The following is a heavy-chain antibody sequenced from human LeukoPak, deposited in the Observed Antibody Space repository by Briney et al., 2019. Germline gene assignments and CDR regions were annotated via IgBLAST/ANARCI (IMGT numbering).Heavy chain of an antibody. J-gene: IGHJ4*02. CDR1: GYTLTELS. Sequence: ASVKVSCKVSGYTLTELSMHWVRQAPGKGLEWMGGFDPEDGETIYAQKFQGRVTMTRDTSTSTVYMELSSLRSEDTAVYYCASAGYDGAFDYWGQGTLVTVSS. CDR3: ASAGYDGAFDY. V-gene: IGHV1-24*01. D-gene: IGHD5-12*01. CDR2: FDPEDGET.